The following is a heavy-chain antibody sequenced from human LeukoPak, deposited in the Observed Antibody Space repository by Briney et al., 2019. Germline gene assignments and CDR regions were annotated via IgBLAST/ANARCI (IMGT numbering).Heavy chain of an antibody. CDR3: AKLVYSLDGSDHNWFDP. D-gene: IGHD2-15*01. J-gene: IGHJ5*02. V-gene: IGHV4-4*09. CDR2: IHTSGIT. CDR1: GDGLSDIY. Sequence: SETLSLTCAVSGDGLSDIYWSWIRQPPGKGLEWIGFIHTSGITYYIPSLKSRVTMSVDTSKNQFSLKLSSVTAADTAVYYCAKLVYSLDGSDHNWFDPWGQGALVTVSS.